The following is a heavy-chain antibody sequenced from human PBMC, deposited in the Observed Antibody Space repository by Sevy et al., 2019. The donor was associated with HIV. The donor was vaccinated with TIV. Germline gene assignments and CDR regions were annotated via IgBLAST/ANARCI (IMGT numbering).Heavy chain of an antibody. CDR2: ISYDGSNK. V-gene: IGHV3-30-3*01. J-gene: IGHJ6*02. D-gene: IGHD5-12*01. CDR3: AREMAGGYDPDYYYYGMDV. CDR1: GFTFSSYA. Sequence: GGSLRLSCAASGFTFSSYAMHWVRQAPGKGLEWVAVISYDGSNKYYADSVKGRFTISRDNSKNTLYLQMNSLRAEDTAVYYCAREMAGGYDPDYYYYGMDVWGQGTTVTVSS.